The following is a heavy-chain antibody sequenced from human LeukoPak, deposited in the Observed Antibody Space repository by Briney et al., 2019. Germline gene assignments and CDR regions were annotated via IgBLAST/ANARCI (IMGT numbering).Heavy chain of an antibody. D-gene: IGHD2-2*01. CDR2: IYYSGST. J-gene: IGHJ3*02. CDR1: GGSISSGGYY. Sequence: PSQTLSLTCTVSGGSISSGGYYWSWIRQHPGKGLEWIGYIYYSGSTYYNPSLKSRVTISVDTSKNQFSLKLSSVTAADTAVYYCARLSWGRYQLLLAHAFDIWGQGTMVTVSS. CDR3: ARLSWGRYQLLLAHAFDI. V-gene: IGHV4-31*03.